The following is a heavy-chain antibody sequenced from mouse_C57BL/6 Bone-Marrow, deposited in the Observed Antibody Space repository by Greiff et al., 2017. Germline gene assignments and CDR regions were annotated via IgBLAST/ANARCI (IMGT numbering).Heavy chain of an antibody. CDR3: AIHYYGSSYGYFDV. CDR2: IDPNSGGT. D-gene: IGHD1-1*01. CDR1: GYTFTSYW. Sequence: VQLQQPGAELVKPGASVKLSCKASGYTFTSYWMHWVKQRPGRGLEWIGRIDPNSGGTKYDETFKSKATLTVDKPSSTAYMQLSSLPSEDSAVYYCAIHYYGSSYGYFDVWGTGTTVTVSS. V-gene: IGHV1-72*01. J-gene: IGHJ1*03.